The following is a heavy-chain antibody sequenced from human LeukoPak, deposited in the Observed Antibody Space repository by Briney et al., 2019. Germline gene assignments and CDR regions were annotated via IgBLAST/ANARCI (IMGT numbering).Heavy chain of an antibody. Sequence: SETLSLTCTVSGGSISSYYWSWIRQSPGKGLEWIAFISDSGRSDYNPSLRSRVTISLDTSKKQFSLKMNSVTAADTAVYYCARYDGSSWSGWFDPWGQGTLVTVSS. CDR3: ARYDGSSWSGWFDP. V-gene: IGHV4-59*12. D-gene: IGHD6-13*01. J-gene: IGHJ5*02. CDR2: ISDSGRS. CDR1: GGSISSYY.